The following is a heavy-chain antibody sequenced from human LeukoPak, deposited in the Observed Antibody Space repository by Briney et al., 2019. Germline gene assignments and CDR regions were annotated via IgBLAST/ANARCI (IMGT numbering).Heavy chain of an antibody. CDR3: VTCSSTSCYKTDY. J-gene: IGHJ4*02. CDR2: ISSGSSYI. Sequence: PGGSLRLSCAASGFTFSSYSMNWVRQAPGKGLEWVSSISSGSSYIYYADSVKGRFTISRDNAKNSLYLQMNSLRAEDTAVYYCVTCSSTSCYKTDYWRQGTLVTVSS. D-gene: IGHD2-2*02. V-gene: IGHV3-21*01. CDR1: GFTFSSYS.